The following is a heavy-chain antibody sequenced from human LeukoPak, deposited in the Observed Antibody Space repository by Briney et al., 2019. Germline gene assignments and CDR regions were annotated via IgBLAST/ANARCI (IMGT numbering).Heavy chain of an antibody. Sequence: SETLSLTCTVSGGSISSYYWSWIRQPPGQGLEWIGYIYYSGSTNYNPSLKRRVTISVDTSKNQFSLKLSSVTAADTAVYYCATNSMEDGDQYGMDVWGQGTTVTVSS. D-gene: IGHD3-10*01. CDR2: IYYSGST. J-gene: IGHJ6*02. V-gene: IGHV4-59*08. CDR1: GGSISSYY. CDR3: ATNSMEDGDQYGMDV.